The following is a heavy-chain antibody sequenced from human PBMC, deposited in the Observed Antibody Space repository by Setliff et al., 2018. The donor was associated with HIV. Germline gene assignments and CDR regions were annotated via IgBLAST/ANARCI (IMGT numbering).Heavy chain of an antibody. J-gene: IGHJ3*02. D-gene: IGHD6-13*01. Sequence: PGGSLRLSCAASGFTFGDYAIHWVRQAPGKGLEWVSVIYAAGSAYYADSVKGRFTISRHNSKNTLYLQLNSLRAEDTAVYYCARVSKSSPDAFDIWGQGTMVTVSS. V-gene: IGHV3-53*04. CDR1: GFTFGDYA. CDR3: ARVSKSSPDAFDI. CDR2: IYAAGSA.